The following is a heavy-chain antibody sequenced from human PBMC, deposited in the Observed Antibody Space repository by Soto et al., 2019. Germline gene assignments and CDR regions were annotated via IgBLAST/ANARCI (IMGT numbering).Heavy chain of an antibody. V-gene: IGHV1-18*01. CDR3: ARAEGIAVAGTRGDY. D-gene: IGHD6-19*01. CDR2: ISAYNGNT. J-gene: IGHJ4*02. CDR1: GYTFTSYG. Sequence: ASVKVSCKASGYTFTSYGISWVRQAPGQGLEWMGWISAYNGNTNYAQKLQGRVTMTTDTSTSTAYMELRSLRSDDTAVYYCARAEGIAVAGTRGDYWGQGTLVTVSS.